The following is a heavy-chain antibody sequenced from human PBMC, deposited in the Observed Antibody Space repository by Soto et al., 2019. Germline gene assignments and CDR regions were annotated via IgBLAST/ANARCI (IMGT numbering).Heavy chain of an antibody. CDR3: ARGIWPPYYFDY. Sequence: GGSLRLSFSASGFTFSIYSMNWFRQAPGKGLEWVSSISSSSSYIYYADSVKGRFTISRDNAKNSLYLQMNSLRAEDTAVYYCARGIWPPYYFDYWGQGTLVTVSS. V-gene: IGHV3-21*01. CDR2: ISSSSSYI. J-gene: IGHJ4*02. CDR1: GFTFSIYS.